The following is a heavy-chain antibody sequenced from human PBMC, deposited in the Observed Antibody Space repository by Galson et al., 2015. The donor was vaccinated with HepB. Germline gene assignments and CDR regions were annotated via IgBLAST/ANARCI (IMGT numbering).Heavy chain of an antibody. CDR3: ARLVNVDRFDP. J-gene: IGHJ5*02. CDR1: GASIKSYY. D-gene: IGHD2-21*01. Sequence: SLTCTVSGASIKSYYWSWIRQPPGQGLEWIGYIYNRGNTNYNPSLKSRVTISVDTSKNQFSLKLSSVTAADTAVYYCARLVNVDRFDPWGQGTLVTVSS. V-gene: IGHV4-59*08. CDR2: IYNRGNT.